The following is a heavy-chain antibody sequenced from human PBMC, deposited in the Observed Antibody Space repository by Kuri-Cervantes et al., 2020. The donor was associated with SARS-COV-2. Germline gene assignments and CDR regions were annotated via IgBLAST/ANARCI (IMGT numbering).Heavy chain of an antibody. V-gene: IGHV4-61*02. D-gene: IGHD3-3*01. Sequence: SETLSLTCTVSGDSISSDSYYWSWIRHPAGKGLEWIGRIYSSGSTYYNPSLKSRVTISVDTSKNQFSLKLSSVPAADTAVYYCARRGPRLEVRYYYYYGMDDWGQGTTVTVSS. J-gene: IGHJ6*02. CDR1: GDSISSDSYY. CDR2: IYSSGST. CDR3: ARRGPRLEVRYYYYYGMDD.